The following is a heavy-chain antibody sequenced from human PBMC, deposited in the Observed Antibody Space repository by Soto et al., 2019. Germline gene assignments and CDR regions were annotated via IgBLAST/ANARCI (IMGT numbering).Heavy chain of an antibody. V-gene: IGHV6-1*01. J-gene: IGHJ4*02. CDR2: TYYRSKWYS. CDR3: ATSYYYDSSGYKSPYYFDY. Sequence: SQTLSLTCAISGDSVSSNNAAWNWIRQSPSRGLEWLGRTYYRSKWYSVSAVSMKGRVTVKPDTSKNQFSLQLDSVTPEDTAVYYCATSYYYDSSGYKSPYYFDYWGQGTLVTVSS. D-gene: IGHD3-22*01. CDR1: GDSVSSNNAA.